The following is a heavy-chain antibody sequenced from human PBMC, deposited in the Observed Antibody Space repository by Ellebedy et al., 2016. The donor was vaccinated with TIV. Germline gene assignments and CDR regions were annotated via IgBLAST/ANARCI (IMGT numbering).Heavy chain of an antibody. CDR2: VCHSGSP. D-gene: IGHD7-27*01. V-gene: IGHV4-59*12. CDR1: GGSMNNDC. CDR3: ARDGDGQRGLEYFDY. Sequence: SETLSLTXTVSGGSMNNDCWSWIRQPPGKGLEWVGYVCHSGSPNNNPSLKSRLTMSLETSKNQFSLKLSSVTAADTAVYYCARDGDGQRGLEYFDYWGQGTLVTVSS. J-gene: IGHJ4*02.